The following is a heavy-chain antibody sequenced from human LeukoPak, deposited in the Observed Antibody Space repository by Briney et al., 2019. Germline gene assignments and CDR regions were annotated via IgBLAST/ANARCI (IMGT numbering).Heavy chain of an antibody. CDR1: GFTFSHYG. D-gene: IGHD4-11*01. Sequence: GGSLRLSCAASGFTFSHYGVHWVRQAPGEGLEWVAVIWSDGTNKYYADSVKGRFSISRDDSQKRVFLQMNSLRAEDTAVYYCARDAQRGFDYSNSLQYWGQGALVTVSS. J-gene: IGHJ4*02. V-gene: IGHV3-33*01. CDR3: ARDAQRGFDYSNSLQY. CDR2: IWSDGTNK.